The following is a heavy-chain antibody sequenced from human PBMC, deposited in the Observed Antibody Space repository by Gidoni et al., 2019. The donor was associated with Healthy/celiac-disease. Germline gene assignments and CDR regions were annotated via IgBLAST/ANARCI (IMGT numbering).Heavy chain of an antibody. CDR2: ISSSSSYI. J-gene: IGHJ3*02. Sequence: EVQLVESGGGLAKPGGSLRLSWAASGCTCSSYSMNWVRQAPGKGLEWVSSISSSSSYIYYADSVKGRFTISRDNAKNSLYLQMNSLRAEDTAVYYCARDPNDYGDYGAFDIWGQGTMVTVSS. V-gene: IGHV3-21*01. D-gene: IGHD4-17*01. CDR3: ARDPNDYGDYGAFDI. CDR1: GCTCSSYS.